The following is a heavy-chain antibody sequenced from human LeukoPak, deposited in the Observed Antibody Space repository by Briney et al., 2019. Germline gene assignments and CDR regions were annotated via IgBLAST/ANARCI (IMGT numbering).Heavy chain of an antibody. CDR1: GYTFTGYY. Sequence: GASVKVSCKASGYTFTGYYMHWVRQAPGQGLEWMGRINPNSGGTNYAQKFQGRVTMTRDTSISTAYMELSRLRSDDTAVYYCAREDQGDPNPTYDYWGQGTLVTVSS. V-gene: IGHV1-2*06. CDR3: AREDQGDPNPTYDY. J-gene: IGHJ4*02. CDR2: INPNSGGT.